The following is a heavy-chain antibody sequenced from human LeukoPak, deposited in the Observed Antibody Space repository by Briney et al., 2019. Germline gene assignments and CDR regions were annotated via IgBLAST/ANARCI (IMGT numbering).Heavy chain of an antibody. J-gene: IGHJ4*02. V-gene: IGHV1-69-2*01. CDR1: GYTFTDYY. CDR3: ATLGNDFWSGYPSRTFDY. D-gene: IGHD3-3*01. Sequence: ATXKISCKVSGYTFTDYYMHWVQQAPGKGLEWMGLVDPEDGETIYAEKFQGRVTITADTSTDTAYMELSSLRSEDTAVYYCATLGNDFWSGYPSRTFDYWGQGTLVTVSS. CDR2: VDPEDGET.